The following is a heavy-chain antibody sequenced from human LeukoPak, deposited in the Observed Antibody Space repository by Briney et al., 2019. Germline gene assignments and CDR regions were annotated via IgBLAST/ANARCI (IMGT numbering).Heavy chain of an antibody. Sequence: SVKVSCKASGGTFSSYAISWVRQAPGQGLEWMGGIIPIFGTANYAQKFQGRVTITTDESTSTAYMELTSLTSDDTAVYYCARDVHGDYGSGWFDPWGQGTLVSVSS. CDR1: GGTFSSYA. CDR2: IIPIFGTA. D-gene: IGHD4-17*01. J-gene: IGHJ5*02. V-gene: IGHV1-69*05. CDR3: ARDVHGDYGSGWFDP.